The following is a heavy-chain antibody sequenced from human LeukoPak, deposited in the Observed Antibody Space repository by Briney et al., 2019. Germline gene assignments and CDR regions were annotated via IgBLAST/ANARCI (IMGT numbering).Heavy chain of an antibody. D-gene: IGHD3-22*01. V-gene: IGHV4-59*01. CDR2: VFYSGST. CDR3: ARGTRRHYDGSGYYYGEFDS. CDR1: DDSIKSYF. J-gene: IGHJ4*02. Sequence: SETLSLTCTVSDDSIKSYFWTWIRQSPGKGMEWIGCVFYSGSTSYNPSLRSRLTMSVDTSKSQFSLNLNSVTTADTAMYYCARGTRRHYDGSGYYYGEFDSWGQGILVTVSS.